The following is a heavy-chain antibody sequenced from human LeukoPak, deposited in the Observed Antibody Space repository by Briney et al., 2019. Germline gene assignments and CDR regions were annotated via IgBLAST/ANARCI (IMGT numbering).Heavy chain of an antibody. J-gene: IGHJ4*02. Sequence: RASVKVACKASGGTFSSYAISWVRQAPGQWLEWKGGIIPIFGTANYAQKFQGRVTITADESTSTAYMELSSLRSEDTAVYYCAREVKYNWNYVGYFDYWGQGTLVTVSS. D-gene: IGHD1-7*01. CDR2: IIPIFGTA. V-gene: IGHV1-69*13. CDR1: GGTFSSYA. CDR3: AREVKYNWNYVGYFDY.